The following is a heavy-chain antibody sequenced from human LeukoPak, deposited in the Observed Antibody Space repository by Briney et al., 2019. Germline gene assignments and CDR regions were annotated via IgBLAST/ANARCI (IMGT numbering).Heavy chain of an antibody. V-gene: IGHV1-24*01. CDR1: GYTLTELS. J-gene: IGHJ5*02. Sequence: ASVKVSCKVSGYTLTELSMHWVRQAPGKGLEWMGGFDPEDGETIYAQKFQGRVTMTGDTSTDTAYMELSSLRSEDTAVYYCATAVGATLLDWFDPWGQGTLVTVSS. CDR3: ATAVGATLLDWFDP. CDR2: FDPEDGET. D-gene: IGHD1-26*01.